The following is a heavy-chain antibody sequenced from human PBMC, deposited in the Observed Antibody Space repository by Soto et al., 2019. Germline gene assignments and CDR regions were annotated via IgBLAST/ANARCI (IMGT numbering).Heavy chain of an antibody. CDR3: ARAYYYDSSGYYRLGYGMDV. CDR2: IIPIFGTA. CDR1: GGTFSSYA. J-gene: IGHJ6*02. D-gene: IGHD3-22*01. Sequence: SVKVSCKASGGTFSSYAISWVRQAPGQGLEWMGGIIPIFGTANYAQKFQGRVTITADESTSTAHMELSSLRSEDTAVYYCARAYYYDSSGYYRLGYGMDVWGQGTTVTVSS. V-gene: IGHV1-69*13.